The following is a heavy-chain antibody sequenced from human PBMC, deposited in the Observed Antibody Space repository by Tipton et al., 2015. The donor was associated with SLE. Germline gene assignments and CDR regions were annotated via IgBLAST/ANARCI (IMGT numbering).Heavy chain of an antibody. D-gene: IGHD4-17*01. V-gene: IGHV3-21*01. Sequence: SLRLSCAASGFTFSSYSMNWVRQAPGKGLEWVSSISSSSSYIYYADSVKGRFTISRDNSKNTLYLQMNSLRANDTAVYYCARDRGTVTFYWYFDLWGRGTLVTVSS. CDR1: GFTFSSYS. CDR3: ARDRGTVTFYWYFDL. J-gene: IGHJ2*01. CDR2: ISSSSSYI.